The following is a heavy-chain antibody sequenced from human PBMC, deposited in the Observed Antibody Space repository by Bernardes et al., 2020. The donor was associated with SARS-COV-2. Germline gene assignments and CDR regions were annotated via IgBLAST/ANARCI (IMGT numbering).Heavy chain of an antibody. J-gene: IGHJ4*02. V-gene: IGHV4-59*01. CDR3: ARGQVEMATIMFHY. CDR2: IYYSGST. Sequence: SETLSLTCTVSGGSISSYYWSWIRQPPGKGLEWIGYIYYSGSTNYNPSLKSRVTISVDTSKNQFSLKLSSVTAADTAVYYCARGQVEMATIMFHYWGQGTLVTVSS. D-gene: IGHD5-12*01. CDR1: GGSISSYY.